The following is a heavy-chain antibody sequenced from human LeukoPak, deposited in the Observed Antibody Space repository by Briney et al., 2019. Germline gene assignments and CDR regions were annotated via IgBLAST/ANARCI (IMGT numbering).Heavy chain of an antibody. J-gene: IGHJ4*02. Sequence: PGESLKISCKGSGYSFTSYWIGWVRQMPGKGLEWMGIIYPGDSDTRYSPSFQGQVTISADKSISTAYLQWSSLKASDTAMYYCARLGAGDSSSWNARLGDYWGQGTLVTVSS. D-gene: IGHD6-13*01. V-gene: IGHV5-51*01. CDR3: ARLGAGDSSSWNARLGDY. CDR1: GYSFTSYW. CDR2: IYPGDSDT.